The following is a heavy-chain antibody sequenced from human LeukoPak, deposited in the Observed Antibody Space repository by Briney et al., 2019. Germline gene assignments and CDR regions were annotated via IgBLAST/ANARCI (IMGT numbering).Heavy chain of an antibody. CDR2: IYYSGST. CDR1: GGSISSSSYY. D-gene: IGHD2-15*01. Sequence: PSETLSLTCTVSGGSISSSSYYWGWIRQPPGKGLEWIGSIYYSGSTYYNPSLKSRVTISVDTSKNQFSLKLSSVTAADTAVYYCARGLGYCSGGSCPVWFDPWGQGTLVTVSS. V-gene: IGHV4-39*07. CDR3: ARGLGYCSGGSCPVWFDP. J-gene: IGHJ5*02.